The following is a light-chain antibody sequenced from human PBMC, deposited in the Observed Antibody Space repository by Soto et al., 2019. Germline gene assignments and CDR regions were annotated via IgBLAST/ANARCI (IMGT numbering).Light chain of an antibody. CDR2: DAS. J-gene: IGKJ5*01. V-gene: IGKV3-11*01. CDR3: KQRSNWPIT. CDR1: QSVRRY. Sequence: IKLTHYPATERWVAKERTSLSCRASQSVRRYLAWYQQKPGQAPRLLIYDASNRATGIPARFSGSGSGPDITLTCSSLEPEDFAVYYCKQRSNWPITFGQGTKLEIK.